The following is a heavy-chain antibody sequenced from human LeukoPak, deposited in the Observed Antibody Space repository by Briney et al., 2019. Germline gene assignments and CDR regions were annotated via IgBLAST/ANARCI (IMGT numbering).Heavy chain of an antibody. CDR3: ARVLSGSYYWYFDL. CDR2: ISSNGGST. V-gene: IGHV3-64*01. CDR1: GFTFSSYA. J-gene: IGHJ2*01. D-gene: IGHD1-26*01. Sequence: GGSLRLSCAASGFTFSSYAMHWVRQAPGKGLEYVSAISSNGGSTYYANSVKGRFTISRDNSKNTLYLQMGSLRAEDMAVYYCARVLSGSYYWYFDLWGRGTLVTVSS.